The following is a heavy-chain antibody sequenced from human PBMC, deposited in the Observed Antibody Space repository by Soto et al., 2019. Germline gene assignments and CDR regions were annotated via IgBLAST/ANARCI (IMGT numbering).Heavy chain of an antibody. CDR3: ARTTGYSPEGHGL. D-gene: IGHD2-15*01. V-gene: IGHV5-10-1*01. J-gene: IGHJ4*02. CDR1: GYSFTSYC. CDR2: IDPSDSYT. Sequence: GESLKICCKGAGYSFTSYCISWVRQMPGKGLEWMWRIDPSDSYTNYSPSFQGHVTISADKSISTAYLQWSSLKASDTAMYYCARTTGYSPEGHGLWGQGTLVTVSS.